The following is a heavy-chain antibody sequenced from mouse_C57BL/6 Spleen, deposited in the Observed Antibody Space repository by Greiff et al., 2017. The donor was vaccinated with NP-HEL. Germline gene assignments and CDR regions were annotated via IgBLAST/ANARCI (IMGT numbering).Heavy chain of an antibody. CDR1: GYAFSSYW. Sequence: QVQLKQSGAELVKPGASVKISCKASGYAFSSYWMNWVKQRPGKGLEWIGQIYPGDGDTNYNGKFKGKATLTADKSSSTAYMQLSSLTSEDSAVYFCARYSNVYAMDYWGQGTSVTVSS. CDR2: IYPGDGDT. CDR3: ARYSNVYAMDY. J-gene: IGHJ4*01. V-gene: IGHV1-80*01. D-gene: IGHD2-5*01.